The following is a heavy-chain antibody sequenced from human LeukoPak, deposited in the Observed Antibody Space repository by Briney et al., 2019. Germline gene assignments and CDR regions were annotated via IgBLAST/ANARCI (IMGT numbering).Heavy chain of an antibody. V-gene: IGHV4-31*03. D-gene: IGHD4-17*01. J-gene: IGHJ6*02. CDR3: ARVLADYGDYLSYYYGMDV. CDR2: IYYSGST. CDR1: GGSISSGGYY. Sequence: PSETLSLTCTVSGGSISSGGYYWSWIRQHPGKGLEWIGYIYYSGSTYYNPSLKGRVTISVDTSKNQFSLKLSSVTVADTAVYYCARVLADYGDYLSYYYGMDVWGQGTTVTVSS.